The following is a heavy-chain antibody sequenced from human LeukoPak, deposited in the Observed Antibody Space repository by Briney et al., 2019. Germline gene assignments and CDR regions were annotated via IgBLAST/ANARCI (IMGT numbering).Heavy chain of an antibody. Sequence: GGSLRLSCAASGFTFSSYAITWVRQAPGKGLEWVSSIRSTGDSTFYADSVKGRFTISRDNSKNTVYLLMNSLRTEDTAVYYCAKASYYDSSGYYQDYWGQGTLVTVSS. D-gene: IGHD3-22*01. J-gene: IGHJ4*02. CDR2: IRSTGDST. V-gene: IGHV3-23*01. CDR3: AKASYYDSSGYYQDY. CDR1: GFTFSSYA.